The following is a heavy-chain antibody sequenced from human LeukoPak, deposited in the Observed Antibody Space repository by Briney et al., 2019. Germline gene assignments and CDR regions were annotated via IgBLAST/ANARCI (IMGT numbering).Heavy chain of an antibody. D-gene: IGHD4-17*01. Sequence: SETLSLTCTVSGGSISSYYWSWIRQPPGKGLEWIGSIYHSGSTYYNASLKSRVTISVDTSKNQFSLKLSSVTAADTAVYNCARALGFTVTTFSYWGQGTLVTVSS. J-gene: IGHJ4*02. CDR3: ARALGFTVTTFSY. CDR2: IYHSGST. CDR1: GGSISSYY. V-gene: IGHV4-38-2*02.